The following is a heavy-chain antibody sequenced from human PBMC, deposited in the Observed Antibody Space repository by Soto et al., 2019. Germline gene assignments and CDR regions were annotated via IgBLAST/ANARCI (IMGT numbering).Heavy chain of an antibody. J-gene: IGHJ4*02. V-gene: IGHV5-51*01. D-gene: IGHD6-13*01. Sequence: GESLKISCKGSGYSFTSYWIGWVRQMPGKGLEWMGIIYPADSDTRYSPSFQGQVTISVDQSISTSYLQWSSLKASDTAMYYCARSVEAAPGTGTFDYWGQGTLVTVSS. CDR1: GYSFTSYW. CDR2: IYPADSDT. CDR3: ARSVEAAPGTGTFDY.